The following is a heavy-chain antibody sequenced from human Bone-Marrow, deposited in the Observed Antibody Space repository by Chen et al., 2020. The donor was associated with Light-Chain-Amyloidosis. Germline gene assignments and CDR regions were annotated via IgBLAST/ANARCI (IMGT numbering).Heavy chain of an antibody. J-gene: IGHJ6*03. CDR1: GTPFSGANW. Sequence: AQLQESGPGRVKSPETLSLTCDVSGTPFSGANWWQWVRQRPGKGLEWIGEINNGGSTNYSSLLERRVTIWTDKSKNQFSLQLTSLTAADTAVYYCARGRFTLPQGINRSYYYMDIWGKGTTVTVSS. CDR3: ARGRFTLPQGINRSYYYMDI. V-gene: IGHV4-4*03. D-gene: IGHD3-10*01. CDR2: INNGGST.